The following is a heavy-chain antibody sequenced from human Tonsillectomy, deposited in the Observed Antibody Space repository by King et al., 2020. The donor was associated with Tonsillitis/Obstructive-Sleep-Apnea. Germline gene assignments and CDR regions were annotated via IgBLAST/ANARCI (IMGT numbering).Heavy chain of an antibody. J-gene: IGHJ3*02. Sequence: QLQESGTGLVKPSQNLSLTCTVSGGSISSGGYYWSWIRQHPGKGLEWIGYIYYSGSTYYNPSLKSLVTISVDTSKNQFSLKLNSVTAADTAVYYCAREDRDYDILTGYYNSGAFDIWGQGTMVTVSS. D-gene: IGHD3-9*01. CDR2: IYYSGST. V-gene: IGHV4-31*01. CDR1: GGSISSGGYY. CDR3: AREDRDYDILTGYYNSGAFDI.